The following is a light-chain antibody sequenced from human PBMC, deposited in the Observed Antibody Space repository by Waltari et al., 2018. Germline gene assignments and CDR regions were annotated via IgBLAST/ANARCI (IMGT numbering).Light chain of an antibody. J-gene: IGLJ2*01. CDR3: QAWDNSTMV. CDR1: KLGDKY. Sequence: SYELTQPPSVSVSPGQTASITCSGDKLGDKYTCWYQQKPGQSPLLVIYQDSKRPSGIPGRFSGSNSGNTATLTISGTQAMDEADFYCQAWDNSTMVFGGGTKLTVL. CDR2: QDS. V-gene: IGLV3-1*01.